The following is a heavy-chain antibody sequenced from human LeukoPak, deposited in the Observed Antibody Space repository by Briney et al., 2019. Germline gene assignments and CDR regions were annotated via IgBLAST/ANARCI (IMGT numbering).Heavy chain of an antibody. D-gene: IGHD5-18*01. V-gene: IGHV1-18*01. CDR1: GYTFTSYG. CDR2: ISAYNGNT. CDR3: ARGMGYSYGHPQGAFDI. Sequence: GASVEVSCKASGYTFTSYGISWVRQAPGQGLEWMGWISAYNGNTNYAQKLQGRVTMTTDTSTSTAYKELRSLRSEDTAVYYCARGMGYSYGHPQGAFDIWGQGTMVTVSS. J-gene: IGHJ3*02.